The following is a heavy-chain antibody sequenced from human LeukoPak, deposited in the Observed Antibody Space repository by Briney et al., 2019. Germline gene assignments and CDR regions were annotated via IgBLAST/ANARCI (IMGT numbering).Heavy chain of an antibody. V-gene: IGHV4-34*01. CDR3: STDGKGYCSGGSCYDY. CDR1: GGSFSGYY. D-gene: IGHD2-15*01. J-gene: IGHJ4*02. CDR2: INHSGST. Sequence: SETLSLTCAVYGGSFSGYYWSWIRQPPGKGLEWIGEINHSGSTNYNPSLKSRVTISVDTSKNQFSLKLSSVTAADTAVYYCSTDGKGYCSGGSCYDYWGQGTLVTVSS.